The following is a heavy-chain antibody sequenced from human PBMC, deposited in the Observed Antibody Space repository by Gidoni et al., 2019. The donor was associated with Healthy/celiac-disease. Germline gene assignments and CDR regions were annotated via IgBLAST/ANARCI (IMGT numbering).Heavy chain of an antibody. J-gene: IGHJ6*02. CDR3: ARAIRGYYYYGMDV. D-gene: IGHD3-10*01. CDR2: IWYDGSNK. CDR1: SYG. V-gene: IGHV3-33*01. Sequence: SYGMHWVRQAPGKGLEWVAVIWYDGSNKYYADSVKGRFTISRDNSKNTLYLQMNSLRAEDTAVYYCARAIRGYYYYGMDVWGQGTTVTVSS.